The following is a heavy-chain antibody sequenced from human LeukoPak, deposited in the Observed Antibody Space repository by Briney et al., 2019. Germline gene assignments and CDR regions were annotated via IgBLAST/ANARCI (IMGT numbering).Heavy chain of an antibody. CDR3: ATGRGNLPPVTTHIDV. CDR2: IHHSGST. D-gene: IGHD4-17*01. Sequence: SQTLSLTCTVSGGSISSGGYFWSWIRQHPGKGLEWIGYIHHSGSTYYNPSLRSRVTISVNTPKNQFSLKLSSVTAADTAVYYCATGRGNLPPVTTHIDVWGQGTTVTVSS. J-gene: IGHJ6*02. CDR1: GGSISSGGYF. V-gene: IGHV4-31*03.